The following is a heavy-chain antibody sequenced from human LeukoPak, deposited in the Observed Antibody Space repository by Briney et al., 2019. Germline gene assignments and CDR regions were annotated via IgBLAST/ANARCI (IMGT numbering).Heavy chain of an antibody. Sequence: PGGSLRLSCAASGFSFSTYTMNWVRQAPGKGLEYVSAISSNGGGTYYADSVKGRFTISRDNSKNTLYLQMSSLRPEDTAVYYCKSSPVGTLDSWGQGTLVTVSS. CDR3: KSSPVGTLDS. J-gene: IGHJ4*02. V-gene: IGHV3-64D*06. CDR2: ISSNGGGT. CDR1: GFSFSTYT. D-gene: IGHD6-13*01.